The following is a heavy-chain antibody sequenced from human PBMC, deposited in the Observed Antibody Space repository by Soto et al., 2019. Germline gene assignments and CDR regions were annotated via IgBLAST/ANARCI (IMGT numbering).Heavy chain of an antibody. J-gene: IGHJ5*02. V-gene: IGHV4-31*03. CDR1: GGSISSGGYY. D-gene: IGHD3-10*01. CDR2: IYYSGST. Sequence: QVQLQESGPGLVKPSQTLSLTCTVSGGSISSGGYYWSWIRQHPGKGLEWIGYIYYSGSTYYNPSLKRRVTISVDTSKNQFSLKLSSVTAADRAVYYCARFWFGELYHKGGPYNWFAPWGQGTLVTVSS. CDR3: ARFWFGELYHKGGPYNWFAP.